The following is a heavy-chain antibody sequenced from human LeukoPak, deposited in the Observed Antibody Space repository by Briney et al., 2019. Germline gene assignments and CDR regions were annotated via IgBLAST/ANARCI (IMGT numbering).Heavy chain of an antibody. CDR3: ARDTGYYYDSSGYYLYYFDY. CDR2: ISSSSTYI. Sequence: GGSLRLSCAASGFTFSSYSMNWVRQAPGKGLEWVSSISSSSTYIYCADSVKGRFTISRDNAKNSLYLQMNSLRAEDTAVYYCARDTGYYYDSSGYYLYYFDYWGQGTLVTVSS. V-gene: IGHV3-21*01. CDR1: GFTFSSYS. D-gene: IGHD3-22*01. J-gene: IGHJ4*02.